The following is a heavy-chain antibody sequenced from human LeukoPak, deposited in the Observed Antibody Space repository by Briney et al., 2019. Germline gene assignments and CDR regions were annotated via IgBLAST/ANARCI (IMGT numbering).Heavy chain of an antibody. Sequence: PSETLSLTCTVSGGSISSYYWRWIRQPPGKGLEWIGYIYSSGSTKYNPSLKSRVTISVDTSKNQFSLKLSSVTAADTAVYYCARESRDVETEGFDYWGQGTLVTVSS. V-gene: IGHV4-59*01. CDR2: IYSSGST. CDR1: GGSISSYY. D-gene: IGHD5-24*01. J-gene: IGHJ4*02. CDR3: ARESRDVETEGFDY.